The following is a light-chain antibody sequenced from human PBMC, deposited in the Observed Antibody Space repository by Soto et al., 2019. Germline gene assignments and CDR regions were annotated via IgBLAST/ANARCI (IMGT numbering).Light chain of an antibody. J-gene: IGKJ1*01. CDR2: GAS. V-gene: IGKV3-20*01. CDR3: HQYGSSPQT. Sequence: DIVLTQSPGTLSLSPGDRATLFCRASQSVSSTHLAWYHQKPGQAPRLLIYGASTRASGIPDRFSGSGSGTDFTLTISSLETEDFAVYYCHQYGSSPQTFGQGTKVEIK. CDR1: QSVSSTH.